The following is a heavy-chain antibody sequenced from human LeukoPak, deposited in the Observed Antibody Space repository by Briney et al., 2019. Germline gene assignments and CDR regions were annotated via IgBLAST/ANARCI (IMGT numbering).Heavy chain of an antibody. J-gene: IGHJ3*02. V-gene: IGHV4-59*12. D-gene: IGHD3-22*01. CDR1: GGSISDYY. CDR2: YSGNT. Sequence: SETLSLTCTVSGGSISDYYWSWIRQPPGRGLEWIGYSGNTNYNPSLKSRVIISVDTSRNQFSLKLNSVTAADTAVYYCAKSNGYGLIDIWGQGTMVTVSS. CDR3: AKSNGYGLIDI.